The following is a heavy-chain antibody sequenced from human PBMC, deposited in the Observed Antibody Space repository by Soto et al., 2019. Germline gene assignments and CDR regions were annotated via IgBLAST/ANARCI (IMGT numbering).Heavy chain of an antibody. J-gene: IGHJ5*02. Sequence: PGESLKISCKGPGYSFTSYWIGWVRQMPGKGLEWMGIIYPGDSDTRYSPSFQGQVTISADKSISTAYLQWSSLKASDTAMYYCARRGYCSSTSCSDWFDPWGQGTLVTVSS. CDR3: ARRGYCSSTSCSDWFDP. D-gene: IGHD2-2*01. V-gene: IGHV5-51*01. CDR1: GYSFTSYW. CDR2: IYPGDSDT.